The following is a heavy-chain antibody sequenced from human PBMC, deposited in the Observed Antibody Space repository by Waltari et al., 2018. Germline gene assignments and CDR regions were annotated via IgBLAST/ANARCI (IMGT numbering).Heavy chain of an antibody. D-gene: IGHD2-15*01. CDR3: AGLIGFKAATSFDY. Sequence: QVQLQESGPGLVKPSETLSLTCAVSGYSISSGYYWGWIRQPPGKGLEWIGSIYHSGSTYYNPSLKSRVTISVDTSKNQFSLKLSSVTAADTAVYYCAGLIGFKAATSFDYWGQGTLVTVSS. CDR1: GYSISSGYY. V-gene: IGHV4-38-2*01. J-gene: IGHJ4*02. CDR2: IYHSGST.